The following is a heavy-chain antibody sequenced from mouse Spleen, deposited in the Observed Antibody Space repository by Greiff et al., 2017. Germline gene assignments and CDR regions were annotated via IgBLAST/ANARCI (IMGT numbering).Heavy chain of an antibody. CDR2: IYPGSGST. CDR3: ARNNYSNSAWFAY. CDR1: GYTFTSYW. J-gene: IGHJ3*01. V-gene: IGHV1-55*01. Sequence: VQLQQPGAELVKPGASVKVSCKASGYTFTSYWITWVKQRPGQGLEWIGDIYPGSGSTNYNEKFKSKATLTVDTSSSTAYMQLSSLTSEDSAVYYCARNNYSNSAWFAYWGQGTLVTVSA. D-gene: IGHD2-5*01.